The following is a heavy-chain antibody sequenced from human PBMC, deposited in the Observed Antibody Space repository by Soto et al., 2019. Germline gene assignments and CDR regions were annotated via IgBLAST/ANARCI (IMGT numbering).Heavy chain of an antibody. CDR2: ISAYNGNT. J-gene: IGHJ4*02. V-gene: IGHV1-18*01. CDR3: ARAWFGDFVYYFDY. D-gene: IGHD3-10*01. CDR1: GYTFTNYA. Sequence: QVQLVQSGAEVKKPGASVKVSCKASGYTFTNYAISWVRQAPGQGLEWMGWISAYNGNTNYAQKLQGRVTMTTDTSTSSASMEQRSLRSDDTAVYYCARAWFGDFVYYFDYWGQGTLVTVSS.